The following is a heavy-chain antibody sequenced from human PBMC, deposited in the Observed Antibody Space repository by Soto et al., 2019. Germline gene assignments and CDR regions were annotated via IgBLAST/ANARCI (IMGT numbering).Heavy chain of an antibody. J-gene: IGHJ6*03. CDR1: GGTICSYY. CDR3: ARDSRLYYDFWSGYYNDYYYYYMDV. D-gene: IGHD3-3*01. V-gene: IGHV4-59*01. CDR2: IYYSGST. Sequence: PSETLSLTCTVSGGTICSYYWSWIRKTPGKGLEWIGYIYYSGSTNYNPSLKSRVTISVDTSKNQFSLKLSSVTAADTAVYYCARDSRLYYDFWSGYYNDYYYYYMDVWGKGTTVTVSS.